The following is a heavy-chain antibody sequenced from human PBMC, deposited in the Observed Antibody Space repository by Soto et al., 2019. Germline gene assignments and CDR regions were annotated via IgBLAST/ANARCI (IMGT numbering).Heavy chain of an antibody. D-gene: IGHD3-16*01. V-gene: IGHV1-8*01. Sequence: QVQLVQSGAEVKKPGASVKVSCKASGYTFTNYDIHWVRQATGQGLEWMGWMNPDSGNTGQSKQFQGRVTMTRDTSISTAYMEMSSLRFEDTAVYYCARDRFRRTWFDPWGQGTLVTVSS. CDR3: ARDRFRRTWFDP. J-gene: IGHJ5*02. CDR1: GYTFTNYD. CDR2: MNPDSGNT.